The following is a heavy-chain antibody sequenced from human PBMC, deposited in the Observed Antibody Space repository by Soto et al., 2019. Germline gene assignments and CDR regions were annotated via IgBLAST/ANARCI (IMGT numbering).Heavy chain of an antibody. Sequence: SVKVSCKASGGTFSSYAISWVRQAPGQGLEWMGGIIPIFGTANYAQKLQGRVTITADESTSTAYMELSSLVSEDTAVYYCAPFTPGIAVAGTGNNAFDIWGQGTMVTVSS. J-gene: IGHJ3*02. CDR2: IIPIFGTA. V-gene: IGHV1-69*13. D-gene: IGHD6-19*01. CDR3: APFTPGIAVAGTGNNAFDI. CDR1: GGTFSSYA.